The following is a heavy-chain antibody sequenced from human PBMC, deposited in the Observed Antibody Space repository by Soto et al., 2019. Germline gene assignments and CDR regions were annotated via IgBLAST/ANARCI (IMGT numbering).Heavy chain of an antibody. V-gene: IGHV3-33*01. CDR2: IWYDGSNK. J-gene: IGHJ3*02. CDR3: ARDWCTGDSCYSRFDS. Sequence: PGGSLRLSCAASGFPFSSYGMHWVRQAPGKGLEGVAVIWYDGSNKYYLDSVKGRFTISRDNSKNKLYLQMNGLRAEDTAVYYCARDWCTGDSCYSRFDSWGQGTMVTVSS. CDR1: GFPFSSYG. D-gene: IGHD2-15*01.